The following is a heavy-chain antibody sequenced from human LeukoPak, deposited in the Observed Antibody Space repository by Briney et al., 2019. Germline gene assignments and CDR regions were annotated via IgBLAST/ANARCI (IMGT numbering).Heavy chain of an antibody. Sequence: PGRSLRLSCAASEFTFSSYGMHWVRQAPGKGLEWVAFISIDESDKYYGDSVKGRLTISRDNSKNTLYLQMNSLRTEDTASYYCARSRSHYFGSGTYPDAFDIWGQGTMVTVSS. D-gene: IGHD3-10*01. CDR1: EFTFSSYG. V-gene: IGHV3-30*03. J-gene: IGHJ3*02. CDR3: ARSRSHYFGSGTYPDAFDI. CDR2: ISIDESDK.